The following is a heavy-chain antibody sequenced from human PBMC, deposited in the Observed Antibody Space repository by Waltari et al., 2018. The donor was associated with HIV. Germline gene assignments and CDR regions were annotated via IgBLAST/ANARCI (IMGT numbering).Heavy chain of an antibody. CDR3: ARSPTPTKMPY. CDR2: SSFDAVKQ. D-gene: IGHD2-2*01. J-gene: IGHJ4*02. V-gene: IGHV3-30*03. CDR1: GFALSGFG. Sequence: QVQLVESGGGEVHPGESLRLSCNASGFALSGFGMHWVRQAPGKGLEWLAISSFDAVKQFYAGSVKGRFTISRDNSRNLVFLQMTSLTPEDTAMYYCARSPTPTKMPYWGQGTRVTVST.